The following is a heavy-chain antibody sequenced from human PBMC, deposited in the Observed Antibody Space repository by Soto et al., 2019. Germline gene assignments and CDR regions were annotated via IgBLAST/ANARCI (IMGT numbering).Heavy chain of an antibody. V-gene: IGHV1-2*04. CDR2: INPNSGGT. Sequence: ASVKVSCKASGYTFTGYYMHWVRQAPGQGLEWMGWINPNSGGTNYAQKFQGWVTITADESTSTAYMELSSLRSEDTAVYYCASTPGIAVAGTPYWGQGTLVTVSS. D-gene: IGHD6-19*01. J-gene: IGHJ4*02. CDR3: ASTPGIAVAGTPY. CDR1: GYTFTGYY.